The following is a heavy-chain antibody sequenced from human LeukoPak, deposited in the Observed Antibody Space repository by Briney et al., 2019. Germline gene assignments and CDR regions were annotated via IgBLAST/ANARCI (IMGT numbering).Heavy chain of an antibody. J-gene: IGHJ4*02. CDR3: ASVVSSSWYYFDY. CDR2: ISGSGGST. V-gene: IGHV3-23*01. CDR1: GFTFSSYA. Sequence: GGSLRLSCAASGFTFSSYAMSWVRQAPGKGLEWVSAISGSGGSTYYADSVKGRFTISRDNSKNTLYLQMNSLRAEDTAVYYCASVVSSSWYYFDYWGQGTLVTVSS. D-gene: IGHD6-13*01.